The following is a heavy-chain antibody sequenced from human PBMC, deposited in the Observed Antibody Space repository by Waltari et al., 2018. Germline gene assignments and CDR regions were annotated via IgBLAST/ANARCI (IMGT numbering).Heavy chain of an antibody. CDR3: AKDPSILQWLGIDY. Sequence: EVQLLESGGGLVQPGGSLRLSCAASGFTFSSYAMSWVRQAPGKGLEGVAAISGSGGSTYYADSVKGRFTISRDNSKNTLYLQMNSLRAEDTAVYYCAKDPSILQWLGIDYWGQGTLVTVSS. J-gene: IGHJ4*02. V-gene: IGHV3-23*01. CDR1: GFTFSSYA. CDR2: ISGSGGST. D-gene: IGHD6-19*01.